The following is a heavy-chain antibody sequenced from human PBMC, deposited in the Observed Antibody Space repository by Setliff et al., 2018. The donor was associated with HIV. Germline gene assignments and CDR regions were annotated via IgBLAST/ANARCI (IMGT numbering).Heavy chain of an antibody. J-gene: IGHJ6*02. V-gene: IGHV4-34*01. CDR3: ARGDGYTYGYTHHYHAMDV. CDR2: TNHGGIT. Sequence: SETLSFTCAVYGGSFSGYYWSWIRQPPGEGLEWIGETNHGGITNYNPSLKSRVSILIDTSKNQFFLKLKSVTAADTAVYYCARGDGYTYGYTHHYHAMDVWGQGTTVTVSS. CDR1: GGSFSGYY. D-gene: IGHD5-18*01.